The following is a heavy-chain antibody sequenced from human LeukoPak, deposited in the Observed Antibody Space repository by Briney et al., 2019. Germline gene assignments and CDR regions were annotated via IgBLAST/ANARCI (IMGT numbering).Heavy chain of an antibody. J-gene: IGHJ4*02. CDR1: GGSISSRSYY. Sequence: SETLSLTCTVSGGSISSRSYYWGWIRQPPGKGREWIGSIYYSGGTYYNPSLKRRVTISVDTSKNQFSLKLSSVTAADTAVYYCARSITMIVVVSDFDYWGQGTLVTVSS. D-gene: IGHD3-22*01. CDR3: ARSITMIVVVSDFDY. CDR2: IYYSGGT. V-gene: IGHV4-39*01.